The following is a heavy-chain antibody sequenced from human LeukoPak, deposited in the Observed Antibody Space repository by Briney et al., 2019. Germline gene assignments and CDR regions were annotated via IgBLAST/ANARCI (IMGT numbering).Heavy chain of an antibody. Sequence: GGSLRLSCAASGFTFSSYWMSWVRQAPGKGLEWVANIRQDGSEKYYVDSVKGRFTISRDNAKNSLYLQMNSLRAEDTAVYYCARDDCSSISCYHNWFDPWGQGTLVTVSS. CDR3: ARDDCSSISCYHNWFDP. CDR2: IRQDGSEK. CDR1: GFTFSSYW. D-gene: IGHD2-2*01. V-gene: IGHV3-7*01. J-gene: IGHJ5*02.